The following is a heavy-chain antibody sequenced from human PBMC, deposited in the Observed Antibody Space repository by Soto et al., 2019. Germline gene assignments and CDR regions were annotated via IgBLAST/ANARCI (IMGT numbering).Heavy chain of an antibody. J-gene: IGHJ4*02. CDR1: GYTFTGYY. CDR3: ARTDYLFSTLTYYFDY. CDR2: INPDNGVP. V-gene: IGHV1-2*02. Sequence: QVQLVQSGAEVKKPGASVKVSCKASGYTFTGYYVNWARQAPGQGLEWMGWINPDNGVPNYAQKFQGRVTLSRETSIQTAYMELSRMTSDETAMYYCARTDYLFSTLTYYFDYWGQGTLVAVSS. D-gene: IGHD3-16*01.